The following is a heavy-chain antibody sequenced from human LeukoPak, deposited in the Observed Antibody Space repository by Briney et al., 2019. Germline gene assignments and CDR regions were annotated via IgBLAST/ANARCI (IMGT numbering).Heavy chain of an antibody. CDR3: ARVGPHYYYYMDV. V-gene: IGHV4-38-2*02. CDR1: GYSISSGYY. D-gene: IGHD3-16*01. J-gene: IGHJ6*03. Sequence: SETLSLTCTVSGYSISSGYYWGWIRQPPGKGLEWIGSIYHSGSTYYNPSLKSRVTISVDTSKNQFSLKLSSVTAADTAVYYCARVGPHYYYYMDVWGKGTTVTVSS. CDR2: IYHSGST.